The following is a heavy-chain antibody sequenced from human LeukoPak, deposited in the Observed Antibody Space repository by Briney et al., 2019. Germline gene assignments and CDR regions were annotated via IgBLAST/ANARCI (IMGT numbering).Heavy chain of an antibody. CDR2: ISSSGSTI. D-gene: IGHD3-16*02. V-gene: IGHV3-48*03. Sequence: GGSLRLSCAASGFTFSSYEMNWVRQAPGKGLEWVSYISSSGSTIYYADSVKGRFTISRDNAKNSLYLQMNSLRAEDTAVYYCARDQQYDYVWGSYRGGGFDYWGQGTLVTVSS. CDR3: ARDQQYDYVWGSYRGGGFDY. J-gene: IGHJ4*02. CDR1: GFTFSSYE.